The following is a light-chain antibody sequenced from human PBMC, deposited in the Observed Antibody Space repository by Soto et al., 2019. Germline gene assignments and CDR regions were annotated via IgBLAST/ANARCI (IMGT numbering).Light chain of an antibody. CDR3: QQYTNWPIT. CDR1: QTVGKN. CDR2: GIS. V-gene: IGKV3-15*01. J-gene: IGKJ5*01. Sequence: EVVMTQSPATLSVYPGERATLSCRASQTVGKNYLAWYQQKPGQAPRLLIYGISARATGIPARFSGSGSGTEFTLTINSLQSEDFAVYYCQQYTNWPITFGQGTRLEIK.